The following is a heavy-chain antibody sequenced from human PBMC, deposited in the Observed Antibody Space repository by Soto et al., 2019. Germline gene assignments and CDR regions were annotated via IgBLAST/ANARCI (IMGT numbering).Heavy chain of an antibody. CDR3: AREGYYYDSSGWWWFDH. V-gene: IGHV3-7*01. J-gene: IGHJ5*02. CDR1: GFTFSSYW. D-gene: IGHD3-22*01. Sequence: GGSLRLSCAASGFTFSSYWMSWVRQAPGKGLEWVANIKQDGSEKYYVDSVKGRFTISRDNAKNSLYLQMNSLRAEDTAVYYCAREGYYYDSSGWWWFDHWGQGTLVTVSS. CDR2: IKQDGSEK.